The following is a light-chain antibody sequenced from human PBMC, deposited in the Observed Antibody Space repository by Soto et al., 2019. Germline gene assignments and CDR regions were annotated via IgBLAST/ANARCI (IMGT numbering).Light chain of an antibody. CDR2: EVS. CDR3: SSYTSSLYV. CDR1: SSDVGGYNY. V-gene: IGLV2-14*01. J-gene: IGLJ1*01. Sequence: QSFLTQPASVSGSPGRSITISCTGTSSDVGGYNYVSWYQQHPGKAPKLMIYEVSNRPSGVSNRFSGSKSGNTASLTISGLQAEDEADYYCSSYTSSLYVFGTGTKVTVL.